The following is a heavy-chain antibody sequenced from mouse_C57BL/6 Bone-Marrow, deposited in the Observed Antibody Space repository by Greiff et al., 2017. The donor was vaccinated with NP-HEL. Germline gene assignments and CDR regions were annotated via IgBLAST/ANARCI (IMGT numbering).Heavy chain of an antibody. Sequence: QVQLQQSGAELVKPGASVKMSCKASGYTFTSYWITWVKQRPGQGLEWIGDIYPGSGSTNYNEKFKSKATLTVDTSSSTAYMQLSSLTSEDSAVYYCAREGSSYLSYYFDYWGQGTTLTVSS. CDR2: IYPGSGST. D-gene: IGHD1-1*01. J-gene: IGHJ2*01. CDR1: GYTFTSYW. CDR3: AREGSSYLSYYFDY. V-gene: IGHV1-55*01.